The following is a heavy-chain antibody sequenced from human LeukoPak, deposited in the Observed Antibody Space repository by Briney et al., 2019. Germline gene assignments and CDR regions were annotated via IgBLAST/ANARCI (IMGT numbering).Heavy chain of an antibody. CDR1: GYTFTSYY. V-gene: IGHV1-46*01. Sequence: ASVKVSCKASGYTFTSYYMHWVRQAPGQGLEWMGIINPSGGSTSYAQKFQGRVTMTRDTSISTAYMELSRLKSDDTAVYYCARDLRYGDPFDYWGQGTLVTVSS. J-gene: IGHJ4*02. CDR3: ARDLRYGDPFDY. D-gene: IGHD4-17*01. CDR2: INPSGGST.